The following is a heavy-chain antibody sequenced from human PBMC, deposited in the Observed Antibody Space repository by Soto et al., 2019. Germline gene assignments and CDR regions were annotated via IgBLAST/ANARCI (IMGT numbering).Heavy chain of an antibody. CDR1: GFTFTRYS. V-gene: IGHV3-21*01. J-gene: IGHJ4*02. Sequence: GGSLRLSCAASGFTFTRYSMSWVRQAPGKGLEWVSSISSTTNYIYYADSMKGRFTVSRDNAKNSVYLDMNSLSAEDTAVYYCARESEDLTSNFDYWGQGTLVTV. CDR2: ISSTTNYI. CDR3: ARESEDLTSNFDY.